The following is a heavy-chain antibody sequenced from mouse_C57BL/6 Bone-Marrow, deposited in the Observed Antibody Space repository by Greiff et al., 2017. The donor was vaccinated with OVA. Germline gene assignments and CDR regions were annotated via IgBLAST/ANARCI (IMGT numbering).Heavy chain of an antibody. V-gene: IGHV5-6*02. D-gene: IGHD3-3*01. CDR3: ARRGQGYAMDY. Sequence: EVKLMESGGDLVKPGGSLKLSCAASGFTFSSYGMSWVRQTPDKRLEWVATISSGGSYTYYPDSVKGRSTISRDNAKNTLYLQMSSLKSEDAAMYYCARRGQGYAMDYWGQGTSVTVTS. CDR2: ISSGGSYT. J-gene: IGHJ4*01. CDR1: GFTFSSYG.